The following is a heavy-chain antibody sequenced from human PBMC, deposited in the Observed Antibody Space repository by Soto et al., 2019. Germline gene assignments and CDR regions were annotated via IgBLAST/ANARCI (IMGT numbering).Heavy chain of an antibody. J-gene: IGHJ4*02. V-gene: IGHV4-39*01. CDR1: GESISSSSYY. Sequence: PLETLSLTCIVSGESISSSSYYWGWIRQPPGKGLEWIGSIYYSGRTYYNPSFKSRVTISIDTSKNQFSLKLSSVTATDTAVYYCARQRTTVVTQAYFDHWGQGALVTVYS. CDR2: IYYSGRT. CDR3: ARQRTTVVTQAYFDH. D-gene: IGHD2-21*02.